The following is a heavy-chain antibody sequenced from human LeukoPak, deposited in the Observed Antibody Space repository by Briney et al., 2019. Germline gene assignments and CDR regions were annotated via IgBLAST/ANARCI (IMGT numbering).Heavy chain of an antibody. Sequence: GGSLRLSCAASGFSFSVYEMHWVRQAPGKGLEWISDISSSGTTTYYADSVKGRFTISRDNAKNSLYLQMNSLRAEDTAVYYCARGAHYYYDSSGYSYGDDYWGQGTLVTVSS. J-gene: IGHJ4*02. CDR2: ISSSGTTT. D-gene: IGHD3-22*01. CDR3: ARGAHYYYDSSGYSYGDDY. V-gene: IGHV3-48*03. CDR1: GFSFSVYE.